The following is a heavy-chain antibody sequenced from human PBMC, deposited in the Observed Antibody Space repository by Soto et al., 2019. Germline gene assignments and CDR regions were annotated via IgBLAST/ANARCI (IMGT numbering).Heavy chain of an antibody. V-gene: IGHV1-18*04. J-gene: IGHJ5*02. Sequence: QVQLVQSGAEVKKPGASVKVSCKASGYTFTSYGISWVRQAPGQGLEWMGWISAYNGNTNYAQKLQGRVTMPTDTSTSTAYMELRSLRSDDTAVSYCARDFNYYGSGSSLDPWGQGTLVTVSS. D-gene: IGHD3-10*01. CDR3: ARDFNYYGSGSSLDP. CDR2: ISAYNGNT. CDR1: GYTFTSYG.